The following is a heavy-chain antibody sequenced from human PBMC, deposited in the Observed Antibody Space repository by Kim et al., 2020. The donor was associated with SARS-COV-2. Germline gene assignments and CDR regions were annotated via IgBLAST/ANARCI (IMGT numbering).Heavy chain of an antibody. D-gene: IGHD3-10*01. Sequence: SVKVSCKASGGTFSSYAISWVRQAPGQGLEWMGGIIPIFGTANYAQKFQGRVTITADESTSTAYMELSSLRSEDTAVYYCARGQAGRGRYGSGSYNYYGMDVWGQGTTVTVSS. V-gene: IGHV1-69*13. CDR1: GGTFSSYA. CDR2: IIPIFGTA. J-gene: IGHJ6*02. CDR3: ARGQAGRGRYGSGSYNYYGMDV.